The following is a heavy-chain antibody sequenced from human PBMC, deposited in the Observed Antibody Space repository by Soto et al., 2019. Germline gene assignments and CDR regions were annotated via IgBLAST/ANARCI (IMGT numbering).Heavy chain of an antibody. CDR3: ARVGIISGVSGAFDI. Sequence: GGSLRLSCAASGFTFSSYAMHWVRQAPGKGLEYVSAISSNGGSTYYANSVKGRFTISRDYSKNTLCLQMGSLRAEDMAVYYCARVGIISGVSGAFDIWGQGTMVTVSS. V-gene: IGHV3-64*01. D-gene: IGHD3-10*01. CDR2: ISSNGGST. J-gene: IGHJ3*02. CDR1: GFTFSSYA.